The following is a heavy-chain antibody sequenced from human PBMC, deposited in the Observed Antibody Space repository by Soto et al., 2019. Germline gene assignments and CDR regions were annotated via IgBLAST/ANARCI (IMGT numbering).Heavy chain of an antibody. D-gene: IGHD3-22*01. CDR2: ISAYNGNT. CDR1: GYTFTSYG. J-gene: IGHJ4*02. Sequence: ASVKVSCKASGYTFTSYGISWVRQARGQGREWMGWISAYNGNTNYAQKLQGRVTMTTDTSTSTAYMELRSLRSDDTAVYYCARAGIKPYYYDSSGYYDYWGQGTLVTVSS. V-gene: IGHV1-18*01. CDR3: ARAGIKPYYYDSSGYYDY.